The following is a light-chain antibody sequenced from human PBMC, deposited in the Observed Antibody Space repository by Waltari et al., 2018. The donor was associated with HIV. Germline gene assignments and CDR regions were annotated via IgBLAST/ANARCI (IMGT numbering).Light chain of an antibody. CDR2: RNN. V-gene: IGLV1-47*01. Sequence: SVMTQPPSASGTPGQKVNISCSGSSDNIGGRYVYWYQKVPGAAPKLPIFRNNQRPSGVHARFSASKSGTSAFLAITGLRSDDEAEYYCATWHDRLWVFGGGTKVTVL. J-gene: IGLJ3*02. CDR1: SDNIGGRY. CDR3: ATWHDRLWV.